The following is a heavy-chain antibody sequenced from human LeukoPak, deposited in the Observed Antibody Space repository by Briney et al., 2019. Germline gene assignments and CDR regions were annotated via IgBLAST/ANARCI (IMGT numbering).Heavy chain of an antibody. CDR2: IYSGGST. J-gene: IGHJ3*02. D-gene: IGHD3-10*01. CDR1: GFTVSSNY. CDR3: TVGDLIDAFDI. V-gene: IGHV3-53*01. Sequence: GGSLRLSCAASGFTVSSNYMSWVRQAPGKGLEWVSVIYSGGSTYYADSVKGRFTISRDNSKNSLYLQMNSLRAEDTAVYYCTVGDLIDAFDIWGQATMVTVSS.